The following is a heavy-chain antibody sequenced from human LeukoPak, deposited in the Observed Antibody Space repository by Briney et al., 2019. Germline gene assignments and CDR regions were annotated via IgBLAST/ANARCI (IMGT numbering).Heavy chain of an antibody. D-gene: IGHD2-8*01. CDR1: GFTFSSYS. J-gene: IGHJ3*02. CDR3: AKTRGGVVVPAAGYCTNGVCDPNAFDI. V-gene: IGHV3-21*04. CDR2: ISSSSSYI. Sequence: GGSLRLSCAASGFTFSSYSMNWVRQAPGKGLEWVSSISSSSSYIYYADSVKGRFTISRDNAKNSLYLQMNSLRAEDTALYYCAKTRGGVVVPAAGYCTNGVCDPNAFDIWGQGTMVTVSS.